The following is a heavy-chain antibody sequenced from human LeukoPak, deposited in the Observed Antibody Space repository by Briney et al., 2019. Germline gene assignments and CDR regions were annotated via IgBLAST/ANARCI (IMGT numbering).Heavy chain of an antibody. CDR1: GYTFTSYA. Sequence: ASVKVPCKASGYTFTSYAMNWVRQAPGQGLEWMGWINTNTGNPTYAQGFTGRFVFSLDTSVSTAYLQISSLKAEDTAVYYCARDSYGSGAYYYYGMDVWGQGTTVTVSS. CDR2: INTNTGNP. CDR3: ARDSYGSGAYYYYGMDV. J-gene: IGHJ6*02. D-gene: IGHD3-10*01. V-gene: IGHV7-4-1*02.